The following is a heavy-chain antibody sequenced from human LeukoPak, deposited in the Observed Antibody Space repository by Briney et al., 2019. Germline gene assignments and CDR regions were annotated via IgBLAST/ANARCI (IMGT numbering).Heavy chain of an antibody. V-gene: IGHV4-34*01. Sequence: SETLSLTCAVYGGSFSGYYWSWIRQRPGKGLEWLGEINHSGSTNYNPSLKSRVTISVDTSKNQFSLKLSSVTAADTAVYYCARGPTYYDFWSGYRRGYNWFDPWGQGTLVTVSS. CDR2: INHSGST. CDR3: ARGPTYYDFWSGYRRGYNWFDP. J-gene: IGHJ5*02. CDR1: GGSFSGYY. D-gene: IGHD3-3*01.